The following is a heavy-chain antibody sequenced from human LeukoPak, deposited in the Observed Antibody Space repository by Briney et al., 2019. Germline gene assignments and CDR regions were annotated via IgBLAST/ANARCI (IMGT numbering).Heavy chain of an antibody. Sequence: GGSLRLSCAASGFTFSSYAMHWVRQAPGKGLEWVAVISYDGSNKYYADSVKGRFTISRDNSKNTLYLQMNSLRAEDAAVYYCARSAVDTAWAGEYYFDYWGQGTLVTVSS. D-gene: IGHD5-18*01. V-gene: IGHV3-30-3*01. CDR3: ARSAVDTAWAGEYYFDY. J-gene: IGHJ4*02. CDR2: ISYDGSNK. CDR1: GFTFSSYA.